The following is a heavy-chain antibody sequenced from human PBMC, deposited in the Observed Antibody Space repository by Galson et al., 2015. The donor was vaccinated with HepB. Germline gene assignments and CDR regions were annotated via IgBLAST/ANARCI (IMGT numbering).Heavy chain of an antibody. CDR1: GYTFTSYA. D-gene: IGHD1-26*01. Sequence: SCAAPGYTFTSYAMNWVRQAPGQGLEWVGWINTNTGNPTYAQGFTGRFVFPLDTSVSTAYLQISSLKAEDTAVYYCARDYYGRRFDPWGQGTLVTVSS. CDR3: ARDYYGRRFDP. CDR2: INTNTGNP. V-gene: IGHV7-4-1*02. J-gene: IGHJ5*02.